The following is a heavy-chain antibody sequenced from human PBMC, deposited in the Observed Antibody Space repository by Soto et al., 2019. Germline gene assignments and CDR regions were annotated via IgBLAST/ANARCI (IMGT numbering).Heavy chain of an antibody. Sequence: DVQLVESGGGLVQPGRSLRLSCTASGFTFDDYALHWVRQAPGKGLEWVSGITWNSDRVDYVDSVKGRFTISRDNARNSLYLQMNSLRAEDTAIYFCAKGLSIAAIDYWGQGTLVTVPS. CDR2: ITWNSDRV. CDR1: GFTFDDYA. D-gene: IGHD6-13*01. CDR3: AKGLSIAAIDY. V-gene: IGHV3-9*01. J-gene: IGHJ4*02.